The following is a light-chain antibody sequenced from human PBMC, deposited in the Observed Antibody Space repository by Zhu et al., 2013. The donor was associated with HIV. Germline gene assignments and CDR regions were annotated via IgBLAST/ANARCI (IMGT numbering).Light chain of an antibody. J-gene: IGKJ4*01. V-gene: IGKV3-20*01. CDR3: QQYGNSPLT. CDR1: QTVYSNY. Sequence: EIVLTQSPGTLSLSPGEIATLSCRASQTVYSNYLAWYQQKPGQAPRLLVYGASTRATGIPDRFIGSGSGTDFSLTISRLEPEDSAVYFCQQYGNSPLTFGGGTKVEIK. CDR2: GAS.